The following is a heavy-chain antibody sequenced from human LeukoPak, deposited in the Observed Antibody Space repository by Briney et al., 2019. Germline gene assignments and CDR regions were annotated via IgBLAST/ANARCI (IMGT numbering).Heavy chain of an antibody. J-gene: IGHJ4*02. V-gene: IGHV3-23*01. CDR2: ISGSDSST. CDR1: GFSLTTYA. CDR3: ARNAAGTGGLFDY. D-gene: IGHD6-13*01. Sequence: PGGSLRLSCAPSGFSLTTYAMTWVRQAPGKGLEWVSAISGSDSSTYYADSVKGRFTISRDSSKSTLYLQMNSLRAEDTAVYYCARNAAGTGGLFDYWGQGTLVTVSS.